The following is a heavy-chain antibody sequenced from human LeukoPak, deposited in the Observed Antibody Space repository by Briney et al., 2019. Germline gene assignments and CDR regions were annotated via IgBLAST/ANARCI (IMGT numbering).Heavy chain of an antibody. Sequence: GGSLRLSCAASRFTFSSYSMNWVRQAPGKGLEWVSSISSSSSYIYYADSVKGRFTISRDNAKNSLYLQMNSLRAEDTAVYYCARVAALNDAFDIWGQGTMVTVSS. D-gene: IGHD6-13*01. V-gene: IGHV3-21*01. CDR3: ARVAALNDAFDI. CDR2: ISSSSSYI. J-gene: IGHJ3*02. CDR1: RFTFSSYS.